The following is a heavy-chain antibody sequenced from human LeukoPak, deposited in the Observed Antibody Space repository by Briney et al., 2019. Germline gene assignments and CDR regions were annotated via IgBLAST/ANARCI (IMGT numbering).Heavy chain of an antibody. D-gene: IGHD5-24*01. J-gene: IGHJ4*02. CDR3: AKEGRSLQTY. CDR2: INHNGNVN. V-gene: IGHV3-7*03. Sequence: GGSLRLSCAASGFTSSSYWMNWARQAPGKGLEWVASINHNGNVNYYVDSVKGRFTISRDNAKNSLYLQMNSLRVEDTAVYYCAKEGRSLQTYWGQGTLVTVSS. CDR1: GFTSSSYW.